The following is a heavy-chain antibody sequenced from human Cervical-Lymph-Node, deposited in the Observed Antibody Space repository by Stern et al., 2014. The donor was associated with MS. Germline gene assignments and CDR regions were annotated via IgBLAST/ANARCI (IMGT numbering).Heavy chain of an antibody. Sequence: VQLVESGAEVKKPGSSVKVSCKASGGTFSSYAISWVRQAPGQGLEWMGGIIPIFGTANYAQKFQGRVTITADESTSTAYMELSSLRSEDTAVYYCARDLDYNWNDGGWFDPWGQGTLVTVSS. V-gene: IGHV1-69*01. CDR3: ARDLDYNWNDGGWFDP. D-gene: IGHD1-20*01. CDR2: IIPIFGTA. CDR1: GGTFSSYA. J-gene: IGHJ5*02.